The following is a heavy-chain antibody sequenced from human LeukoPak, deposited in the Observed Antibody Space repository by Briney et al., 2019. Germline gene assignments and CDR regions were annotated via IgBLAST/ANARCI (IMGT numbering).Heavy chain of an antibody. CDR2: INTKVDGGTT. CDR1: GFTLSNAW. V-gene: IGHV3-15*01. CDR3: TGDDVWSANHVDV. Sequence: SGGSLRLSCAASGFTLSNAWMSWVRQAPGKGLEWVGRINTKVDGGTTEYAAPVKGRFLISRDDSKNTLYLQMNSLKAEDSAVYYCTGDDVWSANHVDVWGKGTTVAVIS. J-gene: IGHJ6*04. D-gene: IGHD3-3*01.